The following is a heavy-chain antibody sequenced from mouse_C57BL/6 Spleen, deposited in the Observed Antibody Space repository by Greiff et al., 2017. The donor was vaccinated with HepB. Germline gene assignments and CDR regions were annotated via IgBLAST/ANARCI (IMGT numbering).Heavy chain of an antibody. V-gene: IGHV1-72*01. J-gene: IGHJ4*01. CDR3: AREGNLPSYAMDY. CDR1: GYNFTSDW. D-gene: IGHD2-1*01. CDR2: IDPNSGGT. Sequence: QVQLQQPGAELVKPGASVKLSCKASGYNFTSDWMHWVKQRPGRGLEWIGRIDPNSGGTKYNEKFKSKATLTVDKPSSTAYLQLSSLTSEDSAFCYCAREGNLPSYAMDYWGQGTSVTVSS.